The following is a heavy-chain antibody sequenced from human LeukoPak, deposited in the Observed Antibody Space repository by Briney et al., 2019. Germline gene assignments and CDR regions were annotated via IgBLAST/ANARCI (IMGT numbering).Heavy chain of an antibody. Sequence: SVKVSCKASGGTFSSYAISWVRQAPEQGLEWMGGIIPIFGTANYAQKFQGRVTITADESTSTAYVELSSLRSEDTAVYYCASNERWFGEVGFYYYMDVWGKGTTVTISS. CDR1: GGTFSSYA. J-gene: IGHJ6*03. D-gene: IGHD3-10*01. CDR3: ASNERWFGEVGFYYYMDV. V-gene: IGHV1-69*13. CDR2: IIPIFGTA.